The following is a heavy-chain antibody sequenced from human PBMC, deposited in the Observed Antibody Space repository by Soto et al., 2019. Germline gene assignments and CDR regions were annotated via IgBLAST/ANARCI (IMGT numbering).Heavy chain of an antibody. CDR1: GGPITSQTYY. CDR3: ARRGQNRGYWYFAL. Sequence: QLQLQESGPGLVKPSETLSLTCTVSGGPITSQTYYWGWIRQPPGKGLEWIGSINSGGNTYYNPSLRSRVTISVDTSKNQFSLNLNSVIAADTALYYCARRGQNRGYWYFALWGRGTLVTVSP. J-gene: IGHJ2*01. CDR2: INSGGNT. D-gene: IGHD3-10*01. V-gene: IGHV4-39*01.